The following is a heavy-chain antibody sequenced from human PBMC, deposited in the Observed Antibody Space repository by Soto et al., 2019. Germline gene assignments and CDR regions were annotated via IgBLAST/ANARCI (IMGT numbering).Heavy chain of an antibody. Sequence: SETLSLTCAVYGGSFSGYYWSWIRQPPGKGLEWIGEINHSGSTNYNPSLKSRVTISVDTSKNQFSLKLSSVTAADTAVYYCARGLNRGITIFGWSQETLFTVSS. V-gene: IGHV4-34*01. D-gene: IGHD3-3*01. CDR3: ARGLNRGITIFG. CDR2: INHSGST. J-gene: IGHJ4*02. CDR1: GGSFSGYY.